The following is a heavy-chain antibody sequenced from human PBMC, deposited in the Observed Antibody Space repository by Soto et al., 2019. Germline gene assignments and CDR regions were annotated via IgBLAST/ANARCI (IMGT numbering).Heavy chain of an antibody. CDR1: GGSMRNYF. J-gene: IGHJ4*02. D-gene: IGHD6-13*01. Sequence: SETLSLTCTVSGGSMRNYFWTWIRQPPGKGLEWIGYIHYSGATSFFPSYNPSLRGRVTISEDTSKNQFSLKLLSVTTADTAVYFCAAGEASSRNLAPYYLDFWGQGTLVTVS. CDR3: AAGEASSRNLAPYYLDF. CDR2: IHYSGATSFFP. V-gene: IGHV4-59*01.